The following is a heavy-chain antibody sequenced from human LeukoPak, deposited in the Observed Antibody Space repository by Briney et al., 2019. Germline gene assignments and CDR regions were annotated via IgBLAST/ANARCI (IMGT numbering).Heavy chain of an antibody. CDR1: GFTFSSYA. CDR2: ISYDGSNK. J-gene: IGHJ6*02. CDR3: ARGSHLSYYYGMDV. V-gene: IGHV3-30-3*01. Sequence: PGGSLRLSCAASGFTFSSYAMHWVRQAPGKGLEWVAVISYDGSNKYYADSVKGRFTISRDNSKNTLYLQMNSLRAEDTAVYYCARGSHLSYYYGMDVWGQGTTVTVSS.